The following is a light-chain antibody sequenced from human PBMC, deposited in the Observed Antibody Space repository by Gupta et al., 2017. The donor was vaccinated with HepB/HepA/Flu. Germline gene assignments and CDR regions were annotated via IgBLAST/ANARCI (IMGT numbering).Light chain of an antibody. CDR2: LGS. J-gene: IGKJ5*01. Sequence: DIVLTQSPLPLPVTPGEPASIPCRSSQSLLHSNGYNYLDWYLQKPGQSPQLLIYLGSNRASGVPDRFSGSGSGTDFTLKISRVEAEDVGVYYCMQALQTPPTFGQGTRLEIK. V-gene: IGKV2-28*01. CDR1: QSLLHSNGYNY. CDR3: MQALQTPPT.